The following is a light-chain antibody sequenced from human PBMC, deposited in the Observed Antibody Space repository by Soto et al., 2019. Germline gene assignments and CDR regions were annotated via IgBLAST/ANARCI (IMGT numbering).Light chain of an antibody. CDR1: QSISVW. J-gene: IGKJ5*01. V-gene: IGKV1-5*03. CDR3: QQRSNWPIT. Sequence: DIQMTQSPSTLSASLGDRVTITCRASQSISVWLAWYQQKAGKAPNLLIYKASRLESGVPSRFSGSGSETEFTLTISSLEPEDFAVYYCQQRSNWPITFGQGTRLEI. CDR2: KAS.